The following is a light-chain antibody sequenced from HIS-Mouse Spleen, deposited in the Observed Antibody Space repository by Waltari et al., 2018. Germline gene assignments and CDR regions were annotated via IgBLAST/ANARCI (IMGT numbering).Light chain of an antibody. J-gene: IGLJ3*02. CDR2: LNSDGSH. Sequence: QLVLTQSPSASASLGASVKITCTLSSGHSSYAIAWPQQQPEKGPRYLMKLNSDGSHSKGDGIPDRFSGSSSGAERYLTISSLQSEDEADYYCQTWGTGIHWVFGGGTKLTVL. CDR1: SGHSSYA. V-gene: IGLV4-69*01. CDR3: QTWGTGIHWV.